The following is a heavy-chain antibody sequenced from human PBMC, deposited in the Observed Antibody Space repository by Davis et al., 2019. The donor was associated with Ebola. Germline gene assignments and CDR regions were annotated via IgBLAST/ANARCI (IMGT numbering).Heavy chain of an antibody. J-gene: IGHJ4*02. CDR2: ITSSSSTV. D-gene: IGHD3-9*01. V-gene: IGHV3-48*01. CDR1: GFTFSGYS. Sequence: GESLKISCAASGFTFSGYSMTWVRQAPGKGLEWVSYITSSSSTVYYADSVKGRFTISRDNANNSLYLQMKSLRVEDTAVYYCAIVNDILTEYYFDYWGQGTLVTVSS. CDR3: AIVNDILTEYYFDY.